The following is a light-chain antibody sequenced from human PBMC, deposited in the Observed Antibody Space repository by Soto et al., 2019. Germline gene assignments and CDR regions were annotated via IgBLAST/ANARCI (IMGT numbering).Light chain of an antibody. CDR2: DAS. CDR1: QSVSSY. J-gene: IGKJ1*01. CDR3: QQRSNWPWT. Sequence: EIVLTQSPATLSLSPGERATLSCRASQSVSSYLAWYQQKPGQAPRLLIYDASNRATGIPARFSGSGSGTAFTLTISSLEPEDFAVYYCQQRSNWPWTFGQGNKVEIK. V-gene: IGKV3-11*01.